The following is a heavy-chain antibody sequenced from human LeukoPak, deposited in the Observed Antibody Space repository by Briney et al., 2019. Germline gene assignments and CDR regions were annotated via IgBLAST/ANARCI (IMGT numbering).Heavy chain of an antibody. D-gene: IGHD6-19*01. CDR1: GFSFSSYE. CDR2: ISPSGSTK. Sequence: GGSLRPSCAASGFSFSSYEMNWVRQAPGKGLEWVSNISPSGSTKYYADSVKGRFTISRDNAKNPLYLQMNSLRAEDTGVYYCAKLAVASADSWGQGTLVTVSS. J-gene: IGHJ4*02. V-gene: IGHV3-48*03. CDR3: AKLAVASADS.